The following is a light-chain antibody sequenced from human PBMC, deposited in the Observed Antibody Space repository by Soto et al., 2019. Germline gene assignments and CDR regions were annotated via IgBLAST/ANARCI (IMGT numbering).Light chain of an antibody. CDR2: GAS. J-gene: IGKJ1*01. Sequence: EIVLTQSPGTLSLSPGERATLSCRASQSVNSNYLAWYQQKPGQGPRLLMYGASSRATGIPDRFSGSGSGTDFTLTISRLDPEAFAVYYCHHYDNSPRTFGQGTKVEIK. CDR3: HHYDNSPRT. V-gene: IGKV3-20*01. CDR1: QSVNSNY.